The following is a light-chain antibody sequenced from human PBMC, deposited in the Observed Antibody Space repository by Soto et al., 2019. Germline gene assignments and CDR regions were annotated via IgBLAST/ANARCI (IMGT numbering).Light chain of an antibody. CDR1: QSVSSSSY. Sequence: EIVLTKAPGTLSLSPGERATLSCRASQSVSSSSYLAWYQQKPGQAPRLLIYGASSRATGIPDRFSGSGSATDFTLTISRLEPEDFAVYYCRQYGSSPSYTFGQGTKLEIK. J-gene: IGKJ2*01. V-gene: IGKV3-20*01. CDR2: GAS. CDR3: RQYGSSPSYT.